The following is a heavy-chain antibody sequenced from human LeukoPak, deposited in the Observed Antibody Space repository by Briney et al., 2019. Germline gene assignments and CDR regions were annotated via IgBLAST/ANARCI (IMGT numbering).Heavy chain of an antibody. D-gene: IGHD3-22*01. CDR1: GFTFSSYW. V-gene: IGHV3-7*01. J-gene: IGHJ4*02. CDR3: ARDVPITMIVVVSYYFDY. CDR2: IKQDGSEK. Sequence: GGSLRLSCAASGFTFSSYWMSWVRQAPGKGLEWVANIKQDGSEKYYVDSVKGRFTISRDNAENSLYLQMNSLRAEDTAVYYCARDVPITMIVVVSYYFDYWGQGTLVTVSS.